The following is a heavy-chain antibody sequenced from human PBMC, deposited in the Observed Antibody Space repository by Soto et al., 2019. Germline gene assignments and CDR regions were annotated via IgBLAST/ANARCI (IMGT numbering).Heavy chain of an antibody. Sequence: PSETLSLTCGVAGGSISRYGWSWIRQVPGKGLEKMGYIDYSGNTNYNPSLKSRVTMSADTSKNQFSLTLNSVTAADTAVYYCAGDRNSYGWSFYWGRGTQVTVSS. CDR3: AGDRNSYGWSFY. CDR1: GGSISRYG. V-gene: IGHV4-59*01. J-gene: IGHJ4*02. D-gene: IGHD6-19*01. CDR2: IDYSGNT.